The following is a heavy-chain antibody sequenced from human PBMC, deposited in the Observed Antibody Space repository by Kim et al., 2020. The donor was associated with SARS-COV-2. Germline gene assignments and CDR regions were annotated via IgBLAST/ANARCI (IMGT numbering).Heavy chain of an antibody. CDR2: A. Sequence: ANSAQKVQGRVTITAEKSTSTAYMELSSLRSEDTAVYYCARDQGPWAFDIWGQGTMVTVSS. CDR3: ARDQGPWAFDI. V-gene: IGHV1-69*04. J-gene: IGHJ3*02.